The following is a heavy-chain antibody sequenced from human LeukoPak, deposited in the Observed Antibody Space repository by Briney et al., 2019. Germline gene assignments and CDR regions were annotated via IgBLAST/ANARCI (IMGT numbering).Heavy chain of an antibody. J-gene: IGHJ6*02. D-gene: IGHD2-15*01. Sequence: PGGSLRLSCVASGFTFSDYWMHWVRQAPGRGLVWLSRINSEGSSVSYADSVKGRITISRDNAKNTLYLQMSSLREKDTAVYFCARAGWDLLPPYYYYGLDVWGQGTTVTVSS. V-gene: IGHV3-74*01. CDR1: GFTFSDYW. CDR3: ARAGWDLLPPYYYYGLDV. CDR2: INSEGSSV.